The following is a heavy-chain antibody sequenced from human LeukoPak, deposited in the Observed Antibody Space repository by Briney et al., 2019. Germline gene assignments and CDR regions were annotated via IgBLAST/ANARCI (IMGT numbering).Heavy chain of an antibody. D-gene: IGHD6-19*01. V-gene: IGHV3-21*01. CDR3: ARGNIAVAGSEYYFDY. CDR1: GFTFSSYS. CDR2: ISSSSSYI. J-gene: IGHJ4*02. Sequence: GGSLRLSCAASGFTFSSYSMNWVRQAPGKGLEWVSPISSSSSYIYYADSVKGRFTISRDNAKNSLYLQMNSLRAEDTAVYYCARGNIAVAGSEYYFDYWGQGTLVTVSS.